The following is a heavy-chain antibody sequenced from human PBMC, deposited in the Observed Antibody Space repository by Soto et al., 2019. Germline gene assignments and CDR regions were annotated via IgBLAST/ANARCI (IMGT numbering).Heavy chain of an antibody. D-gene: IGHD3-3*01. CDR2: IYYSGST. CDR3: ARGSIRFLEWLSYPPSFGY. Sequence: ASETLSLTCTVSGGSISSYYWSWIRQPPGKGLEWIGYIYYSGSTNYNPSLKSRVTISVDTSKNQFSLKLSSVTAADTAVYYCARGSIRFLEWLSYPPSFGYWGQGTLVTVSS. J-gene: IGHJ4*02. CDR1: GGSISSYY. V-gene: IGHV4-59*01.